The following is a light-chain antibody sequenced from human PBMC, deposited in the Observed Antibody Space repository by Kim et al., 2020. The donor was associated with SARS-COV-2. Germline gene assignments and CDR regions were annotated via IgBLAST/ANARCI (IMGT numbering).Light chain of an antibody. CDR2: GAS. J-gene: IGKJ1*01. CDR3: QQYNSWPRT. Sequence: VSPGERATITCRASQSISSNLAWYQQKPGKAPRLLIYGASTRATGIPARFSGSGSGTEFTLTISSLQSEDFAVYYCQQYNSWPRTFGQGTKVDIK. CDR1: QSISSN. V-gene: IGKV3-15*01.